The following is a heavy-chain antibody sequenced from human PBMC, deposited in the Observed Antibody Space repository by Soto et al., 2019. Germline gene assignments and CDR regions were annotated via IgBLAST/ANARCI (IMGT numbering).Heavy chain of an antibody. CDR3: AANPRYTGGWYGASTSYYYGMDV. V-gene: IGHV1-58*01. CDR2: IVVNSGNT. D-gene: IGHD6-19*01. Sequence: QMQLVQSGPEVKKPGTSVKVSCKASGFTFSHSAVQWVRQARGQRLEWIGWIVVNSGNTNFAQKFQERVTITRDMSTNTVYMELSSLRSEDTALYYCAANPRYTGGWYGASTSYYYGMDVWGQGTTVTVPS. CDR1: GFTFSHSA. J-gene: IGHJ6*02.